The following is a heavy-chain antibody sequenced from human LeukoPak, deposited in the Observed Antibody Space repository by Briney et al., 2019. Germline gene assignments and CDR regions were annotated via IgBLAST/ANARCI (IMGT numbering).Heavy chain of an antibody. CDR3: ARVKSDCSGGSCYSEPFDY. CDR2: MNPNSGNT. V-gene: IGHV1-8*01. J-gene: IGHJ4*02. D-gene: IGHD2-15*01. Sequence: GASVKVSCKASGYTFTSYDINWVRQATGQGLEWMGWMNPNSGNTGYAQKFQGRVTMTRNTSISTAYMELSSLRSEDTAVYYCARVKSDCSGGSCYSEPFDYWGQGTLVTVSS. CDR1: GYTFTSYD.